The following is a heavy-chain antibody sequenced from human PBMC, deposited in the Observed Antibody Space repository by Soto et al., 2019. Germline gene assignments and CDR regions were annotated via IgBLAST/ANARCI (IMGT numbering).Heavy chain of an antibody. Sequence: GGSLRLSCAASGFTFSSYGMHWVRQAPGKGLEWVAVISYDGSNKFYADSVKGRFTISRDNSKNTLFLQMSSLRADDTAVYYCAKEEWLVPGNYWGQGTLVTVSS. CDR3: AKEEWLVPGNY. J-gene: IGHJ4*02. D-gene: IGHD6-19*01. CDR2: ISYDGSNK. CDR1: GFTFSSYG. V-gene: IGHV3-30*18.